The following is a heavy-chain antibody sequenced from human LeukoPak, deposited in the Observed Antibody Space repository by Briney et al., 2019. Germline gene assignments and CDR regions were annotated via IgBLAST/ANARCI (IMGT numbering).Heavy chain of an antibody. CDR2: ISGSGGST. CDR3: AKDPRGYSGYGFSKSVENYYYYGMDV. CDR1: GFTFSSYA. D-gene: IGHD5-12*01. J-gene: IGHJ6*02. V-gene: IGHV3-23*01. Sequence: PGGSLRLSCAASGFTFSSYAMSWVRQAPGKGLEWVSAISGSGGSTYYADSVKGRFTISRDNSKNTLYLQMNSLRAEDTAVYYCAKDPRGYSGYGFSKSVENYYYYGMDVWGQGTTVTVSS.